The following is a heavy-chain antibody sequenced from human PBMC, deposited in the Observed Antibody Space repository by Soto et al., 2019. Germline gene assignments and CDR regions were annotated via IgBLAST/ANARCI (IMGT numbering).Heavy chain of an antibody. J-gene: IGHJ4*02. D-gene: IGHD6-13*01. V-gene: IGHV4-4*07. Sequence: SETLSPTCTVSGGSISYYYWSWIRQPAGKGMEWIGRIHTTDGSNYNPSLKSRVTMSTDTSNNQFSLKLSSLTAADTAVYYCARALSSAAGLYFDFWGQGTLVTVSS. CDR1: GGSISYYY. CDR3: ARALSSAAGLYFDF. CDR2: IHTTDGS.